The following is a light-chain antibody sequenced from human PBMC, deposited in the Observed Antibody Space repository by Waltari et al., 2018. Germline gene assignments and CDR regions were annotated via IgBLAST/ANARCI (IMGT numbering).Light chain of an antibody. Sequence: EHVTPSPPAPPSSVPGERTTPSCTASQSATSYLSWYQQQPGHAPRLLIYDASNRATGIPASFSGSGSGTDFTLTISSLEPEDFAVYYCQQRSNWPQTFGQGTKLEIK. V-gene: IGKV3-11*01. J-gene: IGKJ2*01. CDR1: QSATSY. CDR2: DAS. CDR3: QQRSNWPQT.